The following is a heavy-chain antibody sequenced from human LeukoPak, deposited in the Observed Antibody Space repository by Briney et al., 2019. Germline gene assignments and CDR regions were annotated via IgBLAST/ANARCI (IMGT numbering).Heavy chain of an antibody. CDR2: FDTEDGET. D-gene: IGHD6-19*01. Sequence: ASVKVSCKVSGYTLTELFMHWVRQAPGKGREWMGGFDTEDGETIYAQKFQGRLTMTEDTSTDTAYMALSSLRSEDTAVYYCATGQWMVGTPFGYWGQGTLVTVSS. CDR3: ATGQWMVGTPFGY. J-gene: IGHJ4*02. CDR1: GYTLTELF. V-gene: IGHV1-24*01.